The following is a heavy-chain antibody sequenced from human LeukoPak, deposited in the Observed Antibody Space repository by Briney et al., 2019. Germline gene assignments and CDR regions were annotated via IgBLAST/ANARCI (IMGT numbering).Heavy chain of an antibody. Sequence: PGGSLRLSCAASGFTVSSNYMSWVRQAPGKGLEWVAHIKEDGSEKFYVDSVKGRFTISRDNAKNSLYLQVASLRGDDTATYYCAREGNDYYYDQWGQGTLVTVSP. D-gene: IGHD3-16*01. CDR2: IKEDGSEK. J-gene: IGHJ4*02. V-gene: IGHV3-7*01. CDR1: GFTVSSNY. CDR3: AREGNDYYYDQ.